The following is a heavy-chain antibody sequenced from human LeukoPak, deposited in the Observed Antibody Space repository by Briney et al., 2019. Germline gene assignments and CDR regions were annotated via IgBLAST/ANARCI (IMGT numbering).Heavy chain of an antibody. Sequence: GGSLRLSCAAPGFTFSSYAMHGVRQAPGKGLEWVAVISYDGSNKYYADSVKGRFTISRDNSKNTLYLQMNSLRAEDTAVYYCASAVWFGELAGALDYWGQGTLVTVSS. CDR2: ISYDGSNK. J-gene: IGHJ4*02. V-gene: IGHV3-30*04. D-gene: IGHD3-10*01. CDR3: ASAVWFGELAGALDY. CDR1: GFTFSSYA.